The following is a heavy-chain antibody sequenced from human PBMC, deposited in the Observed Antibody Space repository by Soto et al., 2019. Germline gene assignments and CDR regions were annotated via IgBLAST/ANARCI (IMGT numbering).Heavy chain of an antibody. V-gene: IGHV3-66*01. CDR1: GLTVSTNY. J-gene: IGHJ4*02. CDR2: IYSDGRT. Sequence: GGSLRLSCAASGLTVSTNYMSWVRQAPGKGLEWVSVIYSDGRTYHADSVKGRFTISRDNSKNMLYLQMNSLRAEDTAVYYCARVNTLAFDYWGQGTLVTVSS. D-gene: IGHD3-22*01. CDR3: ARVNTLAFDY.